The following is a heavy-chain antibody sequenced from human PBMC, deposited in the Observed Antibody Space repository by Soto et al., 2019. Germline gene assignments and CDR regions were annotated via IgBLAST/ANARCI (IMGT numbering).Heavy chain of an antibody. CDR2: INQSGST. D-gene: IGHD2-2*01. J-gene: IGHJ5*02. Sequence: ETLSLTCAFYGGSFSDNYWTWIRQPPGKGLEWIGEINQSGSTNYNPSLKSRVTISVDTSKNQFSLKLSSVTAADTAVYYCARGLTYCSSTTCAETRFDPWGQGTLVTVSS. V-gene: IGHV4-34*01. CDR1: GGSFSDNY. CDR3: ARGLTYCSSTTCAETRFDP.